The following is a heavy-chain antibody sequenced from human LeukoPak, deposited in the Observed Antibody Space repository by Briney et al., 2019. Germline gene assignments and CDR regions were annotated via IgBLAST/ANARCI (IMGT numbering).Heavy chain of an antibody. D-gene: IGHD3-10*01. CDR2: FYYSGST. CDR3: ARVNTLIRGIGWFDP. Sequence: SETLSLTCTVSGGSISSDSYYWGWIRQPPGKGLEWIGYFYYSGSTYYNPSLRSRVTISVDTSKNYFSLRLNSVTAADTAVHYCARVNTLIRGIGWFDPWGQGILVTVSS. J-gene: IGHJ5*02. V-gene: IGHV4-39*07. CDR1: GGSISSDSYY.